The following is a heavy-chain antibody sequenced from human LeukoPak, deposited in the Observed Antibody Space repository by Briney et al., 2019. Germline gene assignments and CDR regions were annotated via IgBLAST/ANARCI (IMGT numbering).Heavy chain of an antibody. V-gene: IGHV1-3*01. D-gene: IGHD5-18*01. CDR3: ARRGDTAMVNLDY. Sequence: ASVKVSCKASGYTFTSYAMHWVRQAPGQRLEWMGWINAGNGNIKYSQKLQGRVTITRDTSASTAYMELSSLRSEDTAVYYCARRGDTAMVNLDYWGQGTLVTVSS. J-gene: IGHJ4*02. CDR2: INAGNGNI. CDR1: GYTFTSYA.